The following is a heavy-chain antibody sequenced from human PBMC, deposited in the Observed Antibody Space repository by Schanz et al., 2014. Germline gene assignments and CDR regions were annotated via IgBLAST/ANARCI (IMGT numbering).Heavy chain of an antibody. Sequence: EVQLVESGGGWVQPGGSLRLSCLASGFAFSSYGMNWLRQAPGKGLEWVSVIGVDGTTTYYADSVKGRFTISRDNSKNTLYLQMNSLRPEDTAVYYCAKGRFGELSAFDIWGQGTMVTVSS. J-gene: IGHJ3*02. CDR3: AKGRFGELSAFDI. V-gene: IGHV3-23*04. CDR1: GFAFSSYG. D-gene: IGHD3-10*01. CDR2: IGVDGTTT.